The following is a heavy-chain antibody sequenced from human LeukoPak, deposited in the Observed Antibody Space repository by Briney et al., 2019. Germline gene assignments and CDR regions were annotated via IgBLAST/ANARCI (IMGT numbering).Heavy chain of an antibody. D-gene: IGHD5-12*01. CDR2: INPSGGST. V-gene: IGHV1-46*01. CDR1: GYTFTSYY. CDR3: ARDGDSGYDYTS. Sequence: ASVKVSCKASGYTFTSYYMHWVRQAPGQGLEWMGIINPSGGSTSYAQKFQGRVTITADESTSTAYMELSSLRSEDTAVYYCARDGDSGYDYTSWGQGTLVTVSS. J-gene: IGHJ5*02.